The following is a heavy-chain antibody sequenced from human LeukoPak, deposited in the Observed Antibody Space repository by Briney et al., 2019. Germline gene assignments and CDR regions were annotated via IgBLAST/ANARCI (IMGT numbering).Heavy chain of an antibody. V-gene: IGHV1-2*02. CDR2: MYFNSGAT. Sequence: GASVKVSCKASGYTFRDYYVQWVRQVPGQGLEWVGWMYFNSGATSYAPKFQGRVTLTGDTSINTVYMELVSLGSDDTAMYYCAREGSSASGQDWYAFDIWGQATMVTVSS. CDR3: AREGSSASGQDWYAFDI. J-gene: IGHJ3*02. CDR1: GYTFRDYY. D-gene: IGHD5-12*01.